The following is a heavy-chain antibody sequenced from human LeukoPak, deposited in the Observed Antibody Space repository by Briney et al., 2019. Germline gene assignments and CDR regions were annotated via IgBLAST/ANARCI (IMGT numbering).Heavy chain of an antibody. CDR2: INHSGST. V-gene: IGHV4-34*01. CDR3: ARGTRTRSYYDSSGYYSI. D-gene: IGHD3-22*01. Sequence: SETPSLTCAVYGGSFSGYYWSWLRQPPGKGLEWIGEINHSGSTNYNPSLKSRVTISVDTSKNQFSLKLSSVTAADTAVYYCARGTRTRSYYDSSGYYSIWGQGTLVTVSS. J-gene: IGHJ4*02. CDR1: GGSFSGYY.